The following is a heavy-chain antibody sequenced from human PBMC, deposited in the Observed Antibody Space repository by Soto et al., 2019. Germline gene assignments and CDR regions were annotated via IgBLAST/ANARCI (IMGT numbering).Heavy chain of an antibody. D-gene: IGHD5-18*01. CDR3: ASPEGGYSYGYGYYYYGMDV. Sequence: PGGSLRLSCAASGFTFSSYGMHWVRQAPGKGLEWVAVISYDGSNKYYADSVKGRFTISRDNSKNTLYLQMNSLRAEDTAVYYCASPEGGYSYGYGYYYYGMDVWGQGTTVTVSS. CDR2: ISYDGSNK. CDR1: GFTFSSYG. V-gene: IGHV3-30*03. J-gene: IGHJ6*02.